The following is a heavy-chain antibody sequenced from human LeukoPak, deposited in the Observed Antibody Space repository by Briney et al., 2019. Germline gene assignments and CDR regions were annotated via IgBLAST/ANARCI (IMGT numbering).Heavy chain of an antibody. CDR2: ISFDGSYK. CDR3: ANSPPGRLYDFWSGYYRDDAFDI. CDR1: GFTFGIYA. J-gene: IGHJ3*02. V-gene: IGHV3-30*18. Sequence: GGSLRLSCAASGFTFGIYAMHWVRQAPGKGLEWVAIISFDGSYKYYADSVKGRFTISRDNSSNTLYLQMNSLRTEDTAVYYCANSPPGRLYDFWSGYYRDDAFDIWGQGTMVTVSS. D-gene: IGHD3-3*01.